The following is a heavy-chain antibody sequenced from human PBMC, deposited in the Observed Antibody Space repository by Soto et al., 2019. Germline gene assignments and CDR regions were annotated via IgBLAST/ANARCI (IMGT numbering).Heavy chain of an antibody. D-gene: IGHD5-12*01. CDR1: GFTFSSYA. Sequence: EVQLLESGGGLVQPGGSLRLSCAASGFTFSSYAMSWVRQAPGKGLEWVSAINNSGGSTYYADSVKGRFTISRDNSKNTLYLQMTSLRAEDTAVYYCARDLGGYSGYAFDYWGQGTLVTVSS. CDR3: ARDLGGYSGYAFDY. CDR2: INNSGGST. V-gene: IGHV3-23*01. J-gene: IGHJ4*02.